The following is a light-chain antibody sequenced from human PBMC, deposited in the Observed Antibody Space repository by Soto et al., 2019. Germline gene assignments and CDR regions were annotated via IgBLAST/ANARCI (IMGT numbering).Light chain of an antibody. J-gene: IGKJ5*01. CDR3: QQYNKWPIT. CDR1: QSVSNN. CDR2: AAS. Sequence: EIVLTQSPGTLSLPPGERATLSCRASQSVSNNYLAWYQQKPGQAPRLVIYAASTRATGIPDRFSGSGSGTEFTLTISSLQSEDFAVYYCQQYNKWPITFGQGTRLEIK. V-gene: IGKV3-15*01.